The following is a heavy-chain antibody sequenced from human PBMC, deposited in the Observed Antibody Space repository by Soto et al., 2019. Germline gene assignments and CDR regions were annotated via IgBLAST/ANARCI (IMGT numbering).Heavy chain of an antibody. J-gene: IGHJ5*02. Sequence: ASVKVSCKASGYTFTSYDINWVRQATGQGLEWMGWMNPNSGNTGYAQKFQGRVTMTRNTSISTAYMELSSLRSEDTAVYYCARGLPGIAALGNWFDPWGQGTLVTVSS. D-gene: IGHD6-13*01. V-gene: IGHV1-8*01. CDR3: ARGLPGIAALGNWFDP. CDR2: MNPNSGNT. CDR1: GYTFTSYD.